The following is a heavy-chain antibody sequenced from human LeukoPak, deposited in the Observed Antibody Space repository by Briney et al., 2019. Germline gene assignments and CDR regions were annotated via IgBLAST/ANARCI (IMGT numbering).Heavy chain of an antibody. CDR1: GGSISSYY. D-gene: IGHD3-22*01. Sequence: SETLSLTCTVSGGSISSYYWSWIRQPPGKGLEWIGYIYYSGSTNYNPSLKSRVTILVDTSKNQFSLKLSSVTAADTAVYYCAREYYYDSSGYYLYYFDYWGQGTLVTVSS. V-gene: IGHV4-59*01. CDR3: AREYYYDSSGYYLYYFDY. J-gene: IGHJ4*02. CDR2: IYYSGST.